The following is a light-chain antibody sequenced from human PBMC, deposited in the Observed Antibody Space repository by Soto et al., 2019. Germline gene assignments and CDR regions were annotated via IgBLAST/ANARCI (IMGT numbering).Light chain of an antibody. V-gene: IGKV3-15*01. J-gene: IGKJ4*01. CDR1: QSVSSN. CDR3: QQYGVSPT. CDR2: GAS. Sequence: EIVITQSPATLSFSSVERATLSCRASQSVSSNLAWYQQKPGQAPRLLIYGASTRATGIPARFSGSGSGIDFTLTISRLETEDSAVYYCQQYGVSPTFGGGTKVDIK.